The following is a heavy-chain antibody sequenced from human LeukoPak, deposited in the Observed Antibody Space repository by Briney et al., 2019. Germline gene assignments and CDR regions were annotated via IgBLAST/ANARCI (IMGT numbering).Heavy chain of an antibody. D-gene: IGHD6-25*01. J-gene: IGHJ3*02. CDR2: IDSDGSRT. V-gene: IGHV3-74*01. CDR1: GFSFSIHG. CDR3: ASHLNTGYSSVLVI. Sequence: GGSLTLSCAASGFSFSIHGMGWVRRAPGKGLVWVSRIDSDGSRTSYADSVKGRFTISRDNPKNTLFLQMNSLRAEDTAVYYCASHLNTGYSSVLVIWGQGTMVTVS.